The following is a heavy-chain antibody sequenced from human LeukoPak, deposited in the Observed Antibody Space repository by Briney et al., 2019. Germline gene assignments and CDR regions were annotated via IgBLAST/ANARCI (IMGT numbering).Heavy chain of an antibody. CDR1: GFTFSSSW. CDR3: ARDIPHNSFDP. CDR2: VNNDGTDT. Sequence: GGSLRLSCAASGFTFSSSWMHWVRQAPGKGLVWVSRVNNDGTDTTYADSVKGRFTVSRDNAKNTLYLQMDSLRAEDTAVYYCARDIPHNSFDPWGQGTLVTVSS. D-gene: IGHD4-23*01. V-gene: IGHV3-74*03. J-gene: IGHJ5*02.